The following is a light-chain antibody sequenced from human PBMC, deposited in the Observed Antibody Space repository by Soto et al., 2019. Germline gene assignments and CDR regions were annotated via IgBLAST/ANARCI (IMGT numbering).Light chain of an antibody. CDR1: SPNIGGNT. V-gene: IGLV1-44*01. Sequence: QSVLTQPPSASGTPGQRVTISCSGSSPNIGGNTVKWYQQVPGTAPKLLIHGDTLRPSGVPDRFSGSKSGTSASLAISGLQSEDEAEYYCATWDDSLNGVLFGGGTK. J-gene: IGLJ2*01. CDR3: ATWDDSLNGVL. CDR2: GDT.